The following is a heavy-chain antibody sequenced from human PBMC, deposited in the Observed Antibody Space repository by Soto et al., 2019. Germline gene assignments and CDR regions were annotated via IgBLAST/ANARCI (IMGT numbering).Heavy chain of an antibody. D-gene: IGHD3-22*01. Sequence: PGGSLRLSCAASGFTFTSSPMGWVRQAPGKGLEWVSAISGSGGSTYYADSVKGRFTISRDNSKNTLYLQMNSLRAEDTAVYYCAKEDYYDSSGYFRNYGMDVWGQGTTVTV. CDR1: GFTFTSSP. CDR3: AKEDYYDSSGYFRNYGMDV. V-gene: IGHV3-23*01. CDR2: ISGSGGST. J-gene: IGHJ6*02.